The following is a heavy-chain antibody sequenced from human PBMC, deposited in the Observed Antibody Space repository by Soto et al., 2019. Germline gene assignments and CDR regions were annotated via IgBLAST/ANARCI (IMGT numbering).Heavy chain of an antibody. Sequence: QVQLVESGGVVVQPGRSLRLSCAASGFTFSTYGMHWFRQAPGKGLEWVAVIWYDGSNKYYADSVKGRFTISRDNSKNTLYLQMNSLRAEDTAVYYCARAVGPFDYWGQGTLVTVSS. CDR1: GFTFSTYG. J-gene: IGHJ4*02. V-gene: IGHV3-33*01. CDR2: IWYDGSNK. D-gene: IGHD1-26*01. CDR3: ARAVGPFDY.